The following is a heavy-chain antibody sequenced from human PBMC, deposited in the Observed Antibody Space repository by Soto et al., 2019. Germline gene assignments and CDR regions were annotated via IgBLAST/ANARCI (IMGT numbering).Heavy chain of an antibody. D-gene: IGHD6-19*01. Sequence: SVKVSCKTSGGTFSTYAIYWVRQAPGRGLEWMGAIIPLFGTADYAQKFQGRVTITADESTSTAYMDLSSLRSEDTAVYYCARPKGSYSSGYYYFDYWGQGTLVTVSS. CDR3: ARPKGSYSSGYYYFDY. CDR2: IIPLFGTA. J-gene: IGHJ4*02. V-gene: IGHV1-69*13. CDR1: GGTFSTYA.